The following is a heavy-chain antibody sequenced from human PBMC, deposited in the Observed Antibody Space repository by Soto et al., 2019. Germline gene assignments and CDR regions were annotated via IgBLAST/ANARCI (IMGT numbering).Heavy chain of an antibody. V-gene: IGHV4-59*01. D-gene: IGHD2-2*01. J-gene: IGHJ4*02. CDR1: GGSISSYY. CDR3: ARAVLPATAPFDY. CDR2: IYYSGST. Sequence: QVQLQESGPRLVKPSETLSLTCIVSGGSISSYYWSWIRQPPGKGLEWIGYIYYSGSTNYNPSLTSRVTISVDTSKHQFSLKLSSVTAADTAVYYCARAVLPATAPFDYWGQGTLVTVSS.